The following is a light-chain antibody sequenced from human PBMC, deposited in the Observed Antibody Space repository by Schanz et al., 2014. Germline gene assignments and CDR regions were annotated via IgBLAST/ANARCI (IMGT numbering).Light chain of an antibody. CDR1: SSDVGAYNY. J-gene: IGLJ3*02. CDR2: EVR. CDR3: SSFAGSAGWV. Sequence: QSALTQPASVSGSPGQSITISCTGSSSDVGAYNYVSWYQQHPGKAPKLIIYEVRKRPSGVPDRFSGSKSGDTASLTVSGLQVDDEADYYCSSFAGSAGWVFGGGTKLTVL. V-gene: IGLV2-8*01.